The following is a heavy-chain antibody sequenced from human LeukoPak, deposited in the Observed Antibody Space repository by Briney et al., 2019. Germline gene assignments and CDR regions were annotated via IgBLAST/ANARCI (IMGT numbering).Heavy chain of an antibody. D-gene: IGHD6-13*01. J-gene: IGHJ5*01. Sequence: PGGSLRLSCAASGFTFSSYGIDWVRQAPGKGLEWVAVIWCDGSNKYYADSVKGRFTISRDNSKNTLYLQMNSLRAEDTAVYYCAKVAGDAYSRSWVDSWGQGTLVTVSS. CDR2: IWCDGSNK. CDR3: AKVAGDAYSRSWVDS. CDR1: GFTFSSYG. V-gene: IGHV3-33*06.